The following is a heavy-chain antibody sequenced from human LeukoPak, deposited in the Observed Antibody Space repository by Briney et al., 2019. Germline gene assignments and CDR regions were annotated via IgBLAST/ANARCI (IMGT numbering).Heavy chain of an antibody. V-gene: IGHV4-34*01. D-gene: IGHD2-2*02. J-gene: IGHJ6*02. CDR3: ARDIVVVPAAIDSHYYYYGMDV. Sequence: SETLSLTCAVYGGSFSGYYWSWIRQPPGKGLEWIGEINHSGSTNYNPSLKSRVTISVDTSKNQFSLKLSSVTAADTAVHYCARDIVVVPAAIDSHYYYYGMDVWGQGTTVTVSS. CDR2: INHSGST. CDR1: GGSFSGYY.